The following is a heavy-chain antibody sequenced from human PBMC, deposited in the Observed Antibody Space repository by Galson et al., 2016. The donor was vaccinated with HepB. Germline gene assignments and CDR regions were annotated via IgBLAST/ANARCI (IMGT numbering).Heavy chain of an antibody. V-gene: IGHV5-51*01. CDR1: GYIFTNYW. J-gene: IGHJ4*02. CDR3: AMATTMTLFDY. CDR2: IYPGDSDT. Sequence: QSGAEVKKPGESLKISCKGSGYIFTNYWVGWVRQMPGKGLEWMGVIYPGDSDTRYSPSFQGQVTISADKSISAAYLQWSSLKASDTAMYYCAMATTMTLFDYWGQGTLVTVSS. D-gene: IGHD4-17*01.